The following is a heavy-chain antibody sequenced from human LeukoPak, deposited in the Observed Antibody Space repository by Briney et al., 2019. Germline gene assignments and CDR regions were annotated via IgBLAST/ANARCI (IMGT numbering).Heavy chain of an antibody. V-gene: IGHV3-21*01. CDR3: ARVSDYYDSSGYPFDY. Sequence: PGGSLRLSCAASGFTFSSYSMNWVRQAPGKGLEWVSSISSSSSYIYYADSVKGRFTISRDNAKNTLYLQLNSLRAEDTAVYYCARVSDYYDSSGYPFDYWGQGTLVTVSS. J-gene: IGHJ4*02. CDR2: ISSSSSYI. CDR1: GFTFSSYS. D-gene: IGHD3-22*01.